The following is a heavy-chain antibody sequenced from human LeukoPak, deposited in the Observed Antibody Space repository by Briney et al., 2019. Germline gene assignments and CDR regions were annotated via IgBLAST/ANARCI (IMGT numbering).Heavy chain of an antibody. Sequence: SETLSLTCAVYGGSFSGYYWSWIRQPPGKGLEWIGEINHSGSTNYNPALKRRVTISVDTSKNQASLKLSSVTAADTAVYYCARGAHARPVDYWGQGTLVTVSS. D-gene: IGHD6-6*01. V-gene: IGHV4-34*01. CDR3: ARGAHARPVDY. J-gene: IGHJ4*02. CDR1: GGSFSGYY. CDR2: INHSGST.